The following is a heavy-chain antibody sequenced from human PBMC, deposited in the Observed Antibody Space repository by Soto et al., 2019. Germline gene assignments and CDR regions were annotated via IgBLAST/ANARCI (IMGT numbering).Heavy chain of an antibody. D-gene: IGHD3-10*01. Sequence: ASVKVSCKASGFTFTSSAVQWVRQARGQRLEWIGWIVVGSGNTNYAQKFQERVTITRDMSTSTAYMELSSLRSEDTGVYYCAANLRMGYYGSGTEGKNDYWGQGTLVTVSS. CDR1: GFTFTSSA. V-gene: IGHV1-58*01. CDR3: AANLRMGYYGSGTEGKNDY. CDR2: IVVGSGNT. J-gene: IGHJ4*02.